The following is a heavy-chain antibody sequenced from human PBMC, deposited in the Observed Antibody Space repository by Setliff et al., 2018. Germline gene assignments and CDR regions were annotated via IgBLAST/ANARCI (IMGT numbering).Heavy chain of an antibody. J-gene: IGHJ3*01. V-gene: IGHV1-2*04. CDR1: GYAFTDNY. Sequence: GASVKVFCKTSGYAFTDNYIHWVRQAPGQGLEWMGWINPKTGGTNLAQKFQGWVSMTRDTSITTAYMELSRLTSDDMAVYFCARSDHLVVDGFDVWGQGTMVTVSS. CDR2: INPKTGGT. CDR3: ARSDHLVVDGFDV. D-gene: IGHD3-16*01.